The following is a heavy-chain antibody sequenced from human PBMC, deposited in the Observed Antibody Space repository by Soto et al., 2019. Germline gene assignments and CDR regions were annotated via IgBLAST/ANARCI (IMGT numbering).Heavy chain of an antibody. CDR3: ARPYLDGYNYYYYYRDV. CDR1: GVSISSSSYY. CDR2: IYYSGST. Sequence: SETLSLTCTVSGVSISSSSYYWGWIRQPPGKGLEWIGSIYYSGSTYYNPSLKSRVTISVDTSKNQFSLKLSSVTAADTAVYYCARPYLDGYNYYYYYRDVWGKGTTVTVSS. J-gene: IGHJ6*03. D-gene: IGHD5-12*01. V-gene: IGHV4-39*01.